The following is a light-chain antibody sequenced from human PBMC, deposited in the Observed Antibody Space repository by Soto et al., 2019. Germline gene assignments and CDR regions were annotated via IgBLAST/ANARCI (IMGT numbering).Light chain of an antibody. V-gene: IGKV3-20*01. CDR2: GAS. Sequence: VLTQSPGTLSLSPGERAALSCRASQSVSSSYLAWYQQKPGQAPRLLIYGASHRATGIPDRFSGSGSGTDFTLTISRLEPEDFAVYYCQQYDNSPLTFGGGTKVEIK. J-gene: IGKJ4*01. CDR1: QSVSSSY. CDR3: QQYDNSPLT.